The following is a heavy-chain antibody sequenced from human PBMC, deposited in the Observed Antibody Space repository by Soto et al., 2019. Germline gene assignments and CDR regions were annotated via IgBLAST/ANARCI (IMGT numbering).Heavy chain of an antibody. CDR1: GFTFSSYG. J-gene: IGHJ4*02. V-gene: IGHV3-30*18. CDR2: ISYDGSNK. Sequence: GGSLRLSCAASGFTFSSYGMHWVRQAPGKGLEWVAVISYDGSNKYYADSVKGRFTNSRDNSKNTLYLQMNSLRAEDTAVYYCAKDGGYSSGWYFGGEDDYWGQGTLVTVSS. CDR3: AKDGGYSSGWYFGGEDDY. D-gene: IGHD6-19*01.